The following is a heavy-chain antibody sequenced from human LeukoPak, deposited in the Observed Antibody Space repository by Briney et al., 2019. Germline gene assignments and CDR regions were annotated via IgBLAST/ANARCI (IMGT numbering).Heavy chain of an antibody. Sequence: SETLSLTCAVSGGSISSSNWWSWVRQPPGKGLEWIGEIYHSGSTNYNPSLKSRVTISVDKSKNQFSLKLSSVTAADTAVYYCAKKRGSRGGFDYWGQGTLVTVSS. V-gene: IGHV4-4*02. CDR2: IYHSGST. CDR3: AKKRGSRGGFDY. CDR1: GGSISSSNW. J-gene: IGHJ4*02. D-gene: IGHD6-13*01.